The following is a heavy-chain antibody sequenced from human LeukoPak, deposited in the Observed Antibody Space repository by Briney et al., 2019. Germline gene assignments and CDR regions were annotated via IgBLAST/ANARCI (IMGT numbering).Heavy chain of an antibody. D-gene: IGHD3-3*01. Sequence: SETLSLTCDVSGYSITNGYYWGWIRQPPGKGLQWIGSIHHSGATSYNPSLKTRVTTSVDTSKNQFSLRLSSVTAADTAVYFCAVSFGCYDAGFYLGQGTLVTVSS. CDR2: IHHSGAT. J-gene: IGHJ4*02. V-gene: IGHV4-38-2*01. CDR1: GYSITNGYY. CDR3: AVSFGCYDAGFY.